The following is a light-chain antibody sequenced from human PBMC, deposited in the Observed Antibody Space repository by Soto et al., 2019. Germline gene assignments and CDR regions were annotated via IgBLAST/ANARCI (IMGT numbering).Light chain of an antibody. CDR2: DAS. J-gene: IGKJ2*01. CDR3: QQRSDWPPMYT. CDR1: QSVSSY. V-gene: IGKV3-11*01. Sequence: EIVLTQSPATLSLSPGERATLSCRASQSVSSYLAWYQQKPGQAPRLLIYDASNRATGIPARFSGSGSETDFTLTISSLEPEDFAVYYCQQRSDWPPMYTLGQGTRLEIK.